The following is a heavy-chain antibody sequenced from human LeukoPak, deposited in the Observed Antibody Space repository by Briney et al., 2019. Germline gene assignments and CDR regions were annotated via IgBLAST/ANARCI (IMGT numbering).Heavy chain of an antibody. CDR3: ASSYYDSSGYSTFDY. CDR2: VYTSGST. D-gene: IGHD3-22*01. Sequence: SETLSLTCTVSGGSISSAGQYWSWIRQPAGKGLEWIGRVYTSGSTNYNPSFTNRVAISMDTSKNQFSLKLSSVTAADTAVYYCASSYYDSSGYSTFDYWGQGTLVTVSS. CDR1: GGSISSAGQY. V-gene: IGHV4-61*02. J-gene: IGHJ4*02.